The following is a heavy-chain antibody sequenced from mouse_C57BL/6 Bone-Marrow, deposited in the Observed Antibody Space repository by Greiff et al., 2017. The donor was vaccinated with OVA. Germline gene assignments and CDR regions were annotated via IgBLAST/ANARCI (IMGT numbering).Heavy chain of an antibody. D-gene: IGHD2-12*01. CDR3: AREGDSHYYAMDY. V-gene: IGHV1-19*01. CDR1: GYTFTDYY. J-gene: IGHJ4*01. Sequence: EVQLQESGPVLVKPGASVKMSCKASGYTFTDYYMNWVKQSHGKSLEWIGVINPYNGGTSYNQKFKGKATLTVDKSSSTAYMELNSLTSEDSAVYYCAREGDSHYYAMDYWGQGTSVTVSS. CDR2: INPYNGGT.